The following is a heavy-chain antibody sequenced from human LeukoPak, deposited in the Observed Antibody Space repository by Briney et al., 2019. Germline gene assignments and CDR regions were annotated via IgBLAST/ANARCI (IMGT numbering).Heavy chain of an antibody. CDR3: ARDYSGRGWLPNAFDI. CDR1: GFTFSDYY. J-gene: IGHJ3*02. Sequence: GGSLRRSCAASGFTFSDYYMSWIRQAPGKRLEWVSYISSSSSYTNYADSVKGRFTISRDNAKNSLYLQMNSLRAEDTAVYYCARDYSGRGWLPNAFDIWGQGTMVTVSS. D-gene: IGHD5-24*01. V-gene: IGHV3-11*06. CDR2: ISSSSSYT.